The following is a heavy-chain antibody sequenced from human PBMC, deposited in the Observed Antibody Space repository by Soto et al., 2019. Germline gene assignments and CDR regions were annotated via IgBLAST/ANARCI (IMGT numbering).Heavy chain of an antibody. Sequence: PSETLSLTCTVSGGSISGGGYYWSWIRQHPGKGLEWIGYIYYSGSTYYSPSLKSRVTISVDTSKNQFSLKLSSVTAADTAVYYCARGSVVPAAISYYYGMDVWGQGTTVTVSS. CDR3: ARGSVVPAAISYYYGMDV. V-gene: IGHV4-31*03. D-gene: IGHD2-2*01. J-gene: IGHJ6*02. CDR2: IYYSGST. CDR1: GGSISGGGYY.